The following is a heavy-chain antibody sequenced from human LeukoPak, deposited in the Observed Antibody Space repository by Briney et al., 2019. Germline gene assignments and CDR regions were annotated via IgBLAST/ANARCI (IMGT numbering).Heavy chain of an antibody. CDR2: IYSSGST. J-gene: IGHJ5*02. V-gene: IGHV4-59*01. CDR3: ARDRDYYDSSGYYHGDWFDP. Sequence: PSETLSLTCTVSGGSISSYYWSWIRQPPGKELEWIGYIYSSGSTNYNPSLKSRVTISVDTSKNRFSLKLSSVTAADTAVYYCARDRDYYDSSGYYHGDWFDPWGQGTLVTVSS. D-gene: IGHD3-22*01. CDR1: GGSISSYY.